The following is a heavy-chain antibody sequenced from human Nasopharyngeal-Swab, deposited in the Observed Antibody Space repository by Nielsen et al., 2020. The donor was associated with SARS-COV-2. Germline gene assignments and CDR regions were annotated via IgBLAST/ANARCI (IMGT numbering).Heavy chain of an antibody. CDR1: GFTFSSYS. CDR2: ISSSSSYI. CDR3: ARDVLLWFGELLGYYYYGMDV. D-gene: IGHD3-10*01. J-gene: IGHJ6*02. V-gene: IGHV3-21*01. Sequence: GGSLRLSCAASGFTFSSYSMNWVRQAPGKGLEWVSSISSSSSYIYYADSVKGRFTISRDNSKNTLYLQMNSLRAEDTAVYYCARDVLLWFGELLGYYYYGMDVWGQGTTVTVSS.